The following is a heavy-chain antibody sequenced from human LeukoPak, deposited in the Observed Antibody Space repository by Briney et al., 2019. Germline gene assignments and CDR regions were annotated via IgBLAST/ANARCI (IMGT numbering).Heavy chain of an antibody. D-gene: IGHD3-10*02. CDR1: GFTFGDYA. Sequence: GGSLRLSCTASGFTFGDYAMTWVRQASGKGLEWVANIKQDGSEKYYVDSVKGRFTISRDNAKNSLYLQMNSLRAEDTAVYYCAELGITMIGGVWGKGTTVTISS. CDR2: IKQDGSEK. V-gene: IGHV3-7*01. CDR3: AELGITMIGGV. J-gene: IGHJ6*04.